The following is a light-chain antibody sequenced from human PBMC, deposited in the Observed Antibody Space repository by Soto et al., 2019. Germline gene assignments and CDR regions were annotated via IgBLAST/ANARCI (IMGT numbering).Light chain of an antibody. CDR1: QSVSSSY. CDR2: GAS. CDR3: QQYGSSRWT. Sequence: EIVLTQSPGTLSLSPGERATLSCRASQSVSSSYLAWYQQKPGQAPRLLIYGASSRATGIRDRFSGSGSGTDFTLTISRLEPEDFAVYYCQQYGSSRWTLGQGTKVEIK. J-gene: IGKJ1*01. V-gene: IGKV3-20*01.